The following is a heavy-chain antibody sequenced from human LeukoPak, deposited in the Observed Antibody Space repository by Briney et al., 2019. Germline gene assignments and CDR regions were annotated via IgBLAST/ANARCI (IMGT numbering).Heavy chain of an antibody. D-gene: IGHD3-10*01. J-gene: IGHJ6*02. CDR3: ARVSTMVYYYYYGMDV. V-gene: IGHV3-30-3*01. CDR1: GFTFSSYA. Sequence: PGRSLRLSCAASGFTFSSYAMHWVRQAPGKGLEWVAVISYDGSNKYYADSVKGRFTISRDNSKNTLYLQMNSLRAEDTAVYYCARVSTMVYYYYYGMDVWGQGTTVTVSS. CDR2: ISYDGSNK.